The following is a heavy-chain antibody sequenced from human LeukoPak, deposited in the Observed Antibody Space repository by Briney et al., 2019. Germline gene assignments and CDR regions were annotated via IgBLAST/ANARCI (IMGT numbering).Heavy chain of an antibody. J-gene: IGHJ4*02. D-gene: IGHD6-19*01. Sequence: GGSLRLSCSASGFTFSSYTMHWVRQAPGKGLEYVSAISSNGGSTYYADSVKGRFTISRDNSKNTLYLQMSSLRAEDTAVYYCVKDYSSGWSWYFDYWGQGTLVTVSS. V-gene: IGHV3-64D*06. CDR2: ISSNGGST. CDR3: VKDYSSGWSWYFDY. CDR1: GFTFSSYT.